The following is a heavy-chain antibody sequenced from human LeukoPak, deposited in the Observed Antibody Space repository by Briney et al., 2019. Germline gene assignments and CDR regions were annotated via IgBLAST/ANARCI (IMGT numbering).Heavy chain of an antibody. CDR1: GFTFSSYE. Sequence: GGSLRLSCAASGFTFSSYEMNWVRQAPGKGLEWVSYISSSGSTIYYADSVKGRFTISRDNAKNSLYLQMNSLRAEDTAVYYCARDRGHVVVAANQGRDYYYYGMDVWGQGTTVTVSS. V-gene: IGHV3-48*03. CDR3: ARDRGHVVVAANQGRDYYYYGMDV. CDR2: ISSSGSTI. D-gene: IGHD2-15*01. J-gene: IGHJ6*02.